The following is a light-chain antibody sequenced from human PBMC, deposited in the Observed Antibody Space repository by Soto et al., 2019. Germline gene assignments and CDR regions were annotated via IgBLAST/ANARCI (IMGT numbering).Light chain of an antibody. CDR2: EAS. V-gene: IGKV1-5*03. CDR3: QKYDSYWT. CDR1: HSISSS. J-gene: IGKJ1*01. Sequence: DIQMTQSPSTLSASVGDRVTITCRASHSISSSLAWYQQKPGKAPKVLIYEASNLQRGIPTRFSGGGFGTDFTLTISSVQPDDFATYYCQKYDSYWTFGQGTKVEIK.